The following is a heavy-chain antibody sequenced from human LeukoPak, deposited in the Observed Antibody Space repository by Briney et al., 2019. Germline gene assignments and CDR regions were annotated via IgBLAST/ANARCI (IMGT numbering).Heavy chain of an antibody. J-gene: IGHJ6*02. CDR1: GGSISSYY. D-gene: IGHD4-17*01. V-gene: IGHV4-59*01. Sequence: SETLSLTCTASGGSISSYYWSWIRQPPGKGLEWIGYIYYSGSTNYNPSLKSRVTISVDTSKNQFSLKLSSVTAADTAVYYCARVGTVTTFGMDVWGQGTTVTVSS. CDR3: ARVGTVTTFGMDV. CDR2: IYYSGST.